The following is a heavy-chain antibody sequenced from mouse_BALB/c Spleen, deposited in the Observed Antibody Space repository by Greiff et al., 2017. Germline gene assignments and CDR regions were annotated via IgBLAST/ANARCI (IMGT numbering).Heavy chain of an antibody. Sequence: EVQVVESGGGLVKPGGSLKLSCAASGFTFSSYAMSWVRQSPEKRLEWVAEISSGGSYTYYPDTVTGRFTISRDNAKNTLYLEMSSLRSEDTAMYYCARDRYWGQGTLVTVSA. CDR3: ARDRY. V-gene: IGHV5-9-4*01. CDR1: GFTFSSYA. J-gene: IGHJ3*01. CDR2: ISSGGSYT.